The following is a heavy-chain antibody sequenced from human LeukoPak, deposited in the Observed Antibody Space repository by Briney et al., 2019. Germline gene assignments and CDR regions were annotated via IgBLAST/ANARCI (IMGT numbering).Heavy chain of an antibody. D-gene: IGHD1-1*01. CDR2: LYHSDSA. CDR1: GYSIRNGYY. CDR3: ARHHDPYYYYYIDV. Sequence: SETLSLTCAVSGYSIRNGYYWVWIRQPPGRGLEWIGSLYHSDSAYYNTSLRSRVSMSVDTSKNHFSLTLSCVTAADTAVYYCARHHDPYYYYYIDVWGSGTTVTVSS. V-gene: IGHV4-38-2*01. J-gene: IGHJ6*03.